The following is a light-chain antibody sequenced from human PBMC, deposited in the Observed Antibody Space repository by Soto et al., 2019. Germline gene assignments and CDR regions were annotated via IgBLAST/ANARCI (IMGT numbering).Light chain of an antibody. CDR2: GAS. CDR1: QSVGSG. V-gene: IGKV3-15*01. Sequence: EIVMTQSPATLSVSAGERATLTCRASQSVGSGLSWYQQKPDQAPRLLIFGASTRATGGPARCFSGRSCGKLALTISSLQSEDYAVYYYQQYNNCPPYTFGQGTKVDIK. J-gene: IGKJ2*01. CDR3: QQYNNCPPYT.